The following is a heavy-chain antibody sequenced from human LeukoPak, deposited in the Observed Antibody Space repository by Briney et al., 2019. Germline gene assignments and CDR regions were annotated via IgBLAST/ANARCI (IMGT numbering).Heavy chain of an antibody. V-gene: IGHV4-61*02. CDR2: IYTSGST. CDR1: GGSISSSSYY. J-gene: IGHJ5*02. D-gene: IGHD3-10*01. CDR3: ARDIGITMVRGVITRFDP. Sequence: PSETLSLTCTVSGGSISSSSYYWGWIRQPAGKGLEWIGRIYTSGSTNYNPSLKSRVTISVDTSKNQFSLKLSSVTAADTAVYYCARDIGITMVRGVITRFDPWGQGTLVTVSS.